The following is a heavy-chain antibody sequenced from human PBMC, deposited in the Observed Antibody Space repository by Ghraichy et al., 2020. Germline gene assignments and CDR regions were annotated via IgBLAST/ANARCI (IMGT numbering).Heavy chain of an antibody. Sequence: SQTLSLTCIVSGGSVSSGSYYWSWIRQPPGKGLEWIGYIYDSGSTDYNPSLKSRVTIAADTSKNQFSLKLSPVTAADTAVYYCARGRIVGVTGYYFDNWGQGTLVTVSS. CDR2: IYDSGST. J-gene: IGHJ4*02. CDR1: GGSVSSGSYY. V-gene: IGHV4-61*01. D-gene: IGHD1-26*01. CDR3: ARGRIVGVTGYYFDN.